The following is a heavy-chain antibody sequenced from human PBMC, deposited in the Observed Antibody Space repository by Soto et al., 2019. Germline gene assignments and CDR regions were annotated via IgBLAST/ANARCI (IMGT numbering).Heavy chain of an antibody. CDR3: AGRPWRAGDWSSYYFDY. CDR1: GFTFSNYA. J-gene: IGHJ4*02. Sequence: EVQLLESGGGLVQPGGSLRLSCAASGFTFSNYAMSWVRQAPGKGLEWVSGISGSASRTYYADSVKGRFTISRDNSKDTLYLQMNSPSAEDTATYYCAGRPWRAGDWSSYYFDYWGQGTLVTVSS. CDR2: ISGSASRT. V-gene: IGHV3-23*01. D-gene: IGHD3-9*01.